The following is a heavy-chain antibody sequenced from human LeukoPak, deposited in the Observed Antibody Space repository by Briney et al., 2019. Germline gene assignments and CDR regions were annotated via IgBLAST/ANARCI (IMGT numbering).Heavy chain of an antibody. J-gene: IGHJ4*02. Sequence: PGRSLRLSCAASGFTFSHYAMSWVRQAPGKGLEWVSAISGSGGSTYYADSVKGRFTISRDNSKNTLYLQVNSLRAEDTAVYYCAHISSSWPDYWGQGTLVTVSS. V-gene: IGHV3-23*01. CDR2: ISGSGGST. D-gene: IGHD6-13*01. CDR3: AHISSSWPDY. CDR1: GFTFSHYA.